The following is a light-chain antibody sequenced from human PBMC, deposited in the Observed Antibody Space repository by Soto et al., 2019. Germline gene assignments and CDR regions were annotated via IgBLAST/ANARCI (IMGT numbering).Light chain of an antibody. Sequence: EIVLTQSPATLTLSPGERATLSCRASQSVSAYLAWYQQKPGQAPRLLLYGASNRATGIPARFSGSGSGTAFTLTISSLEPEDFAVYYCQQRSNWPRITFGQGTRLEIK. V-gene: IGKV3-11*01. CDR3: QQRSNWPRIT. CDR1: QSVSAY. J-gene: IGKJ5*01. CDR2: GAS.